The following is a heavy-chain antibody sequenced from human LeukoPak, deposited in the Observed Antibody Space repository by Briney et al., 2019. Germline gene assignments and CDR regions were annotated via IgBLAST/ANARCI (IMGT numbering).Heavy chain of an antibody. CDR3: ARGLNPSFAVTSRFDY. V-gene: IGHV1-18*01. D-gene: IGHD4-17*01. CDR1: GYTFTSYG. Sequence: GASVKVSCKASGYTFTSYGISWVRQAPGQGHEWMGWISAYNGNTNYAQKLQGRVTMTTDTSTSTAYMELRSLRSDDTSVYYCARGLNPSFAVTSRFDYWGQGTLVTVSS. J-gene: IGHJ4*02. CDR2: ISAYNGNT.